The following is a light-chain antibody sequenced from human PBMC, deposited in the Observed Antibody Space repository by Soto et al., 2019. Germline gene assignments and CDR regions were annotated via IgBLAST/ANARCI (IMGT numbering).Light chain of an antibody. J-gene: IGKJ5*01. Sequence: EIVLTQSPATLSLSPGDRATLSCMASQSVSSSYLAWYQQKPGQAPRLLIYGASNRATGIPARFSGSGSGTDFTLTISSLEPEDFAVYYCQQRSNWPPITFGQGTRLENK. CDR1: QSVSSSY. V-gene: IGKV3-11*01. CDR2: GAS. CDR3: QQRSNWPPIT.